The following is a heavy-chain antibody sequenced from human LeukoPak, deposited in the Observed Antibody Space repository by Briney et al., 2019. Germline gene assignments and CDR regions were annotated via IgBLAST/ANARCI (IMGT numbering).Heavy chain of an antibody. Sequence: SETLSLTCTVSGGSISSSSYYWGWIRQPPGKGLEWIGSIYHSGSTYYNPSLKSRVTISVDKSKNQFSLKLNSVTAADTALYYCARVGSSWYGSFDYWGQGTLVTVSS. J-gene: IGHJ4*02. CDR3: ARVGSSWYGSFDY. CDR1: GGSISSSSYY. CDR2: IYHSGST. D-gene: IGHD6-13*01. V-gene: IGHV4-39*07.